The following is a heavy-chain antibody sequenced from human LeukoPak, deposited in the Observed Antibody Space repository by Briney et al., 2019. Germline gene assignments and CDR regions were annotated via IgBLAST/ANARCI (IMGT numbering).Heavy chain of an antibody. CDR3: ARNVNPGVDAFDI. D-gene: IGHD1-14*01. CDR1: GGTFSSYG. Sequence: SVKVSCKASGGTFSSYGISWVRQVPGQGLEWMGGIIPIFGTANYAQKFQGRVTITADKSTSTAYMELSSLRSEDTAVYYCARNVNPGVDAFDIWGQGTMVTVSS. CDR2: IIPIFGTA. V-gene: IGHV1-69*06. J-gene: IGHJ3*02.